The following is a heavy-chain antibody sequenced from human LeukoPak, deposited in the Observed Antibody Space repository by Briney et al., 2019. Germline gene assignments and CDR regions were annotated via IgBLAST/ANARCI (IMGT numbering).Heavy chain of an antibody. V-gene: IGHV1-2*02. J-gene: IGHJ5*02. CDR3: ARDSDSRQYYDSSGYYKWFDP. D-gene: IGHD3-22*01. CDR2: INPNSGGT. CDR1: GYTFTVYY. Sequence: VASVKVSCKASGYTFTVYYMHWVRQAPGQGPEWMGWINPNSGGTNFAQKFQGRVTMTRDTSISTAYMELSRLRSDDTAVYYCARDSDSRQYYDSSGYYKWFDPWGQGTLVTVSS.